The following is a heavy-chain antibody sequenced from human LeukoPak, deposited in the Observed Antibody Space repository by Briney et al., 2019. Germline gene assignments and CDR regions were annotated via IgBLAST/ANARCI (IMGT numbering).Heavy chain of an antibody. J-gene: IGHJ6*03. CDR1: GFTFSSYW. D-gene: IGHD6-13*01. V-gene: IGHV3-7*01. CDR3: ARDSSWSLAYYYYMDV. Sequence: GGSRRLSCVAAGFTFSSYWMSWVRQAPGKGREWVANIKQDGREKYYVDSVKGRFTISRENAENSLYLQMNGLSAEDTAVYYCARDSSWSLAYYYYMDVWGKGTTVTVSS. CDR2: IKQDGREK.